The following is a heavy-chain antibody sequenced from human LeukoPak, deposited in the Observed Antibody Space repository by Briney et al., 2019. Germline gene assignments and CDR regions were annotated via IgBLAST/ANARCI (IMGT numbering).Heavy chain of an antibody. CDR2: INPNSGGT. CDR3: ARGGYCSGGSCYGDI. CDR1: GYTFTGYY. V-gene: IGHV1-2*02. J-gene: IGHJ3*02. D-gene: IGHD2-15*01. Sequence: ASVKVSCMASGYTFTGYYMHWVRQAPGQGLEWMGWINPNSGGTNYAQKFQGRVTMTRDTSISTAYMELSRLRSDDTAVYYCARGGYCSGGSCYGDIWGQGTMVTVSS.